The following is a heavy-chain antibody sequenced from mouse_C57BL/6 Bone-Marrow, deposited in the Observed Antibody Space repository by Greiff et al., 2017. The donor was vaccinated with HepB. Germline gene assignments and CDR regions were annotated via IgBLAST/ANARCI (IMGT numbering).Heavy chain of an antibody. J-gene: IGHJ3*01. CDR3: AAYSNYGGAWFAY. Sequence: QVQLQQPGAELVKPGASVKVSCKASGYTFTSYWMHWVKQRPGQGLEWIGRIHPSDSHTNYNQKFKGKATLTVDKSSSTAYMQLSSLTSEDSAVYYCAAYSNYGGAWFAYWGQGTLVTVSA. CDR2: IHPSDSHT. D-gene: IGHD2-5*01. V-gene: IGHV1-74*01. CDR1: GYTFTSYW.